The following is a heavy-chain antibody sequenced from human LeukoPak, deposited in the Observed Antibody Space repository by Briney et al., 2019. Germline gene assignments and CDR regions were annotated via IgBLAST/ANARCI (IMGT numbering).Heavy chain of an antibody. CDR3: ARDLSSGTPGDY. CDR1: GFTVSSNY. CDR2: INWNGGST. V-gene: IGHV3-20*01. D-gene: IGHD3-22*01. Sequence: PGGSLRLSCAVSGFTVSSNYMTWVRQAPGKGLEWVSGINWNGGSTGYADSVKGRFTISRDNAKNSLYLQMNSLRAEDTALYHCARDLSSGTPGDYWGQGTLVTVSS. J-gene: IGHJ4*02.